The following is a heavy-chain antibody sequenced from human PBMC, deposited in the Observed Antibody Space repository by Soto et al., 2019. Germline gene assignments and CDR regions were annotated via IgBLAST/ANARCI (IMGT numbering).Heavy chain of an antibody. D-gene: IGHD4-4*01. Sequence: GGALRLSFAASGFTLIYYAMSWVRQAPGTGLQWVSAIDGGGTKTYYADSVKGRFTISRDNSMNTLYLQMDSLRAEDTAIYYCTKEHSNYPDNWFDPRGQGTRVTVSS. CDR2: IDGGGTKT. CDR1: GFTLIYYA. J-gene: IGHJ5*02. CDR3: TKEHSNYPDNWFDP. V-gene: IGHV3-23*01.